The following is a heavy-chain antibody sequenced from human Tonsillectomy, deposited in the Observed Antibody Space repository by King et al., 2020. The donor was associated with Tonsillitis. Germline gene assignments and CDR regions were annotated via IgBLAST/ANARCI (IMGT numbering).Heavy chain of an antibody. J-gene: IGHJ3*02. CDR3: ARDRATWELLSFHAFDI. Sequence: VQLVESGGGVVQPGRSLRLSCAASGFTFSSYAMHWVRQAPGKGLEWMAFILYDGSNKYYADTVKGRFTSSRDNSKNTLFLQMNNLRAEETAVFYCARDRATWELLSFHAFDIWGQGTMVTVSS. CDR1: GFTFSSYA. D-gene: IGHD1-26*01. CDR2: ILYDGSNK. V-gene: IGHV3-30*01.